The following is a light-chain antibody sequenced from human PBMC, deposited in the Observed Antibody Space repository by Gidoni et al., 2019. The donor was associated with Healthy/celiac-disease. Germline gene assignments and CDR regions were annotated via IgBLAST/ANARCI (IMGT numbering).Light chain of an antibody. J-gene: IGKJ4*01. CDR2: AAS. CDR3: QQSYSTPLT. Sequence: DIQMTQSPSSLSAPVGDRVTITCRASQSISSYLNWYQQKPGKAPKLLIYAASSLQSGVPSRFSGSGSGTDFTITISSLQPEDFATYYCQQSYSTPLTFGGGTKVEIK. CDR1: QSISSY. V-gene: IGKV1-39*01.